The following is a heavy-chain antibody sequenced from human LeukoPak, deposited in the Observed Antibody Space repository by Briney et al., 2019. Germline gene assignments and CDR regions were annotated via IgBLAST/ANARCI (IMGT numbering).Heavy chain of an antibody. CDR1: GGSIGSTRYY. Sequence: SETLSLTCTVSGGSIGSTRYYWGWIRQPPGKGLEWIGSISYSGSTNYNPSLKSRVTISVDTSKNQFSLKLSSVTAADTAVYYCARSTVTANWYFDLWGRGTLVTVSS. CDR2: ISYSGST. CDR3: ARSTVTANWYFDL. J-gene: IGHJ2*01. D-gene: IGHD2-21*02. V-gene: IGHV4-39*07.